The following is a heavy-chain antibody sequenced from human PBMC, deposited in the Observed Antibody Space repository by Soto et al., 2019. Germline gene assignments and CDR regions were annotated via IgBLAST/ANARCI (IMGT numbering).Heavy chain of an antibody. CDR1: GFTFSNYA. J-gene: IGHJ4*02. D-gene: IGHD6-13*01. V-gene: IGHV3-23*01. CDR3: AKYQGGSWYEIDY. Sequence: EVQLLESGGGLVQPGGSLRLSCAASGFTFSNYAVTWVRQAPGKGLEWVSTISGSGGSTYYADSVKGRFTISRDNSKNTLYLQMNSLRAEDTALYYGAKYQGGSWYEIDYWGQGTLVTVSS. CDR2: ISGSGGST.